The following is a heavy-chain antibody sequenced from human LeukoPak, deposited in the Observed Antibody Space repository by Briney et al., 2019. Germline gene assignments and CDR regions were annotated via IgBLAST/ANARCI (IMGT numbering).Heavy chain of an antibody. J-gene: IGHJ4*03. D-gene: IGHD5-24*01. V-gene: IGHV3-30*18. CDR2: ISYDGSNK. CDR1: GFTFSSYG. CDR3: AKLLRDVTIYDF. Sequence: GRSLRLSCAASGFTFSSYGMHWVRRAPGKGLEWVAVISYDGSNKYYADSVKGRFTISRDNSKNTLYLQMNSLRAEDTAVYYCAKLLRDVTIYDFWGHGDLVTGSS.